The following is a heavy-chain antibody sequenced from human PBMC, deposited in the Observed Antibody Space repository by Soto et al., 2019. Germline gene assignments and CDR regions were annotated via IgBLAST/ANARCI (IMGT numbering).Heavy chain of an antibody. V-gene: IGHV4-4*02. CDR1: SGSISSSNW. Sequence: QVQLQESGPGLLKPSGTLSLTCAVSSGSISSSNWWSWVSQPPGKGREWIGEIHQSGSTNYNPSLKSRVTISVHKAKNQLSLQLSSVAAADTAVYYCARNGRWCLDYWGQVTLVTVSS. D-gene: IGHD2-21*01. J-gene: IGHJ4*02. CDR2: IHQSGST. CDR3: ARNGRWCLDY.